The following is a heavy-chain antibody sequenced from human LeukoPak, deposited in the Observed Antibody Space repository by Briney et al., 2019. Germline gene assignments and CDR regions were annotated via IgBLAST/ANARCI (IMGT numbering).Heavy chain of an antibody. CDR2: IYYSGST. Sequence: SETLSLTCTVSGGSISSYYWSWIRQPPGKGLEWIGYIYYSGSTNYNPSLKSRVTISVDTSKNQFSLKLSSVTAADTAVYYCAKDRGGGVVTAPSDYWGQGTLVTVSS. D-gene: IGHD2-21*02. CDR1: GGSISSYY. CDR3: AKDRGGGVVTAPSDY. J-gene: IGHJ4*02. V-gene: IGHV4-59*01.